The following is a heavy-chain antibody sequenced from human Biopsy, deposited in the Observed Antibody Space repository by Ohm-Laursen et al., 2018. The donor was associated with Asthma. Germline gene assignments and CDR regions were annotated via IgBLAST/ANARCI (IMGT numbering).Heavy chain of an antibody. CDR1: GLSSSAYY. V-gene: IGHV4-34*01. Sequence: SETLSLTCRMYGLSSSAYYWTWIRQTPGKGLEWIGESDHRGNTNTNATPKSRVTISKAKSANEFSLKMKSVTAADTAIYYCARGPEWSGLDIWGQGTTVTVSS. CDR3: ARGPEWSGLDI. D-gene: IGHD3-3*01. J-gene: IGHJ6*02. CDR2: SDHRGNT.